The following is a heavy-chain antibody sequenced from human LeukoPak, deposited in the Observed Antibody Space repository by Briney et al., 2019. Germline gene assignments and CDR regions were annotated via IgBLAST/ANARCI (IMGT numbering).Heavy chain of an antibody. CDR3: VRDNPRQQGFAY. V-gene: IGHV3-23*01. Sequence: GGSLRLSCAASGFTFSSYAMSWVRQAPGKGLEWVSAISGSGGSTYYADSVKGRFTISRDNSKNTLYLQMNSLRAEDTAVYYCVRDNPRQQGFAYWGQGTLVTVSS. J-gene: IGHJ4*02. D-gene: IGHD6-13*01. CDR2: ISGSGGST. CDR1: GFTFSSYA.